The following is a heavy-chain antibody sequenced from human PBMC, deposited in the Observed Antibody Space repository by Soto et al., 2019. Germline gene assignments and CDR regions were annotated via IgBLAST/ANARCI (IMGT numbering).Heavy chain of an antibody. CDR2: MNPNSGNT. D-gene: IGHD2-2*01. CDR1: GYTFTSYD. Sequence: QVQLVQSGAEVKKPGASVKVSCKASGYTFTSYDINWVRQAPGQGLEWMGWMNPNSGNTGDARKFLGRITMTRDTSTGTAYMELRSLRSDDTAVYYCARGMKPAAIFGNFDSWGQGTLVTISS. V-gene: IGHV1-8*01. J-gene: IGHJ4*02. CDR3: ARGMKPAAIFGNFDS.